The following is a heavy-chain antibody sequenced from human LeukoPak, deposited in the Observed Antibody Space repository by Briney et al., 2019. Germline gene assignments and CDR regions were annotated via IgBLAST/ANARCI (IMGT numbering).Heavy chain of an antibody. CDR3: EAYGSV. D-gene: IGHD3-10*01. J-gene: IGHJ4*02. CDR1: RFTFSNSI. Sequence: PGGSLRLSCASSRFTFSNSIFHWFRQAPGRGLEWVANIKKDGTEKNYVDSVRGRFTISRDNAQNSLYLQMNNLRAEDTAIYYCEAYGSVWGQGTLVIVSS. V-gene: IGHV3-7*03. CDR2: IKKDGTEK.